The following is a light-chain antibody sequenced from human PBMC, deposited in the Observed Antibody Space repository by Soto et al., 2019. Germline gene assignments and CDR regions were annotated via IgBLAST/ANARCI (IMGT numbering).Light chain of an antibody. Sequence: EVVLTQSPATLSLSPGDRATLSCRASQSVNNFLAWYQQKPGQTPRLLIYDASKRATGIPGRFSGSGSGTDFTLTISSLEPEDFAVYDCQQRSNWPPALSFGGGTKVEI. V-gene: IGKV3-11*01. CDR3: QQRSNWPPALS. CDR1: QSVNNF. J-gene: IGKJ4*01. CDR2: DAS.